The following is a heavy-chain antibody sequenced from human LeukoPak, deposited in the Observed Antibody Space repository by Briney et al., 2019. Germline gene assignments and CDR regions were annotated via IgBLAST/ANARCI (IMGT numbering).Heavy chain of an antibody. CDR3: ARTPLLVRGVYYYYYGMDV. J-gene: IGHJ6*02. Sequence: GASVKVSCKASGYTFTSYDINWVRQATGQRLEWVGWMNPNSGNTGYAQKFQGRVTMTRNTSISTAYMELSSLRSEDTAVYYCARTPLLVRGVYYYYYGMDVWGQGTTVTVSS. CDR1: GYTFTSYD. CDR2: MNPNSGNT. D-gene: IGHD3-10*01. V-gene: IGHV1-8*01.